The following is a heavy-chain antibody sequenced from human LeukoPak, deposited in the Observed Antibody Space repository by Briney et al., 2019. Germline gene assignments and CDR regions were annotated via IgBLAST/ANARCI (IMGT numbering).Heavy chain of an antibody. Sequence: ASVKVSFTAAGGTFCSYAISWVRQAPGQGLEWMGGIIPIFGTAHYAQKFQGRVTITADESTSTAYMELSSLRSEDTAVYYCARGGSDNSGCYYGVDYWGQGTLVTVSS. V-gene: IGHV1-69*13. J-gene: IGHJ4*02. CDR2: IIPIFGTA. D-gene: IGHD3-22*01. CDR1: GGTFCSYA. CDR3: ARGGSDNSGCYYGVDY.